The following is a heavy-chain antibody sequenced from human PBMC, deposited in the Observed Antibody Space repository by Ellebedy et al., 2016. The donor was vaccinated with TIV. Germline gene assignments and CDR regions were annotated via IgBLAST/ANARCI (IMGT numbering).Heavy chain of an antibody. CDR2: TYYRSKWYN. D-gene: IGHD6-19*01. J-gene: IGHJ4*02. CDR1: GDRVSSNNAA. Sequence: SETLSLTCAISGDRVSSNNAAWNWIRQSPSRGLEWLGRTYYRSKWYNDYAVSVKSRITIKPDTSKNQFSLHLNSVTPEDTAVYYCARDQWRSGWYDYWGQGTLVTVSS. CDR3: ARDQWRSGWYDY. V-gene: IGHV6-1*01.